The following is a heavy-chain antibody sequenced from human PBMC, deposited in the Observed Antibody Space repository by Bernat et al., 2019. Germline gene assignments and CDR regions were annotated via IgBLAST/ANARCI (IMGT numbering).Heavy chain of an antibody. CDR2: INQDGTET. V-gene: IGHV3-7*03. D-gene: IGHD2/OR15-2a*01. CDR3: VRSVWNSVEK. J-gene: IGHJ4*02. CDR1: GFTFSSHW. Sequence: EVQLVESGGGLVQPGGSLKVSCAASGFTFSSHWMSWVRHLPGKGLEWVANINQDGTETYYVDSVKGRFTISRENAKNSLYLQINSLIVEDTAVYYCVRSVWNSVEKWGQGPLVTVSS.